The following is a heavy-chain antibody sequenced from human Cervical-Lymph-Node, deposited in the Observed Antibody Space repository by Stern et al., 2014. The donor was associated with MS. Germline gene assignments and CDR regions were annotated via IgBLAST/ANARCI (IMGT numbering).Heavy chain of an antibody. D-gene: IGHD5-12*01. Sequence: QVQLQESGPGLVKPSGTLSLTCTVSGDSVSSDNWWSWVRQPPGKGLEWIGEIHHSGTTNYNTSLASRLIISVDTSNNPLCLNLRSVTAADTAVYYCARASLSGYDWFDPWGQGTLVTVSP. J-gene: IGHJ5*02. CDR1: GDSVSSDNW. V-gene: IGHV4-4*02. CDR3: ARASLSGYDWFDP. CDR2: IHHSGTT.